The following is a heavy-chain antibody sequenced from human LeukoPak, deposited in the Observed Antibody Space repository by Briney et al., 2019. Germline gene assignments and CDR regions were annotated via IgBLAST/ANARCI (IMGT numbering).Heavy chain of an antibody. V-gene: IGHV1-8*01. CDR2: MNPNSGNT. CDR3: ARVSSGSYYYYYYGMDV. Sequence: GASVKVSCKASGYTFTSYDINWVRQATGQGLEWMGWMNPNSGNTGYAQKFQGRVTMTRNTSISTAYMELSSLRSEDTAVYYCARVSSGSYYYYYYGMDVWGQGTTVTVSS. J-gene: IGHJ6*02. CDR1: GYTFTSYD. D-gene: IGHD3-10*01.